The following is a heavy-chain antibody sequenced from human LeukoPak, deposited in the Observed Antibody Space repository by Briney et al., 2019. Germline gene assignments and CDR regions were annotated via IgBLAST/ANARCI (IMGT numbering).Heavy chain of an antibody. V-gene: IGHV4-39*01. CDR3: ARRGNSGSYGTIGY. CDR2: IYYSGST. J-gene: IGHJ4*02. CDR1: GGSIGSSSYY. Sequence: TSETLSLTCTVSGGSIGSSSYYWGWIRQPPGKGLEWIGSIYYSGSTYYNPSLKSRVTISVDTSKNQFSLKLSSVTAADTAVYYCARRGNSGSYGTIGYWGQGTLVTVSS. D-gene: IGHD1-26*01.